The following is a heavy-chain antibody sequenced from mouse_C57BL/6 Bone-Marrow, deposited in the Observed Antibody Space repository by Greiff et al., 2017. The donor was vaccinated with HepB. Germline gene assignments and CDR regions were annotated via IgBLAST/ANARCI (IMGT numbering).Heavy chain of an antibody. V-gene: IGHV5-9-1*02. Sequence: EVMLVESGEGLVKPGGSLKLSCAASGFTFSSYAMSWVRQTPEKRLEWVAYISSGGDYIYYADTVKGRFTISRDNARNTLYLQMSSLKSEDTAMYYCTRDGAYYDYDGGAWFAYWGQGTLVTVSA. CDR2: ISSGGDYI. J-gene: IGHJ3*01. CDR1: GFTFSSYA. CDR3: TRDGAYYDYDGGAWFAY. D-gene: IGHD2-4*01.